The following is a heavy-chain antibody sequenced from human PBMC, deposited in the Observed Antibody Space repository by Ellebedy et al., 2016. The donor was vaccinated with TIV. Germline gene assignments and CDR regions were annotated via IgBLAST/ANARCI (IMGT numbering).Heavy chain of an antibody. CDR2: INPDSGGT. Sequence: ASVKVSCKASGYTFTAYYMHWVRQAPGQGLEWMGWINPDSGGTNLAQKFQGRVTMTRDTSVNTAYMELSRLESDDTAVYFCARVRRGSSGMDVWGQGTTVTVS. CDR1: GYTFTAYY. CDR3: ARVRRGSSGMDV. D-gene: IGHD6-13*01. J-gene: IGHJ6*02. V-gene: IGHV1-2*02.